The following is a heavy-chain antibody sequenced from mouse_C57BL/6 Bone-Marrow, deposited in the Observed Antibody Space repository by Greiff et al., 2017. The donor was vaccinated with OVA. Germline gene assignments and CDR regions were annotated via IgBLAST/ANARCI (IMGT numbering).Heavy chain of an antibody. J-gene: IGHJ3*01. CDR1: GYTFTSYW. CDR3: AIPTAQASWFAY. Sequence: QVQLQQPGAELVRPGTSVKLSCKASGYTFTSYWMHWVKQRPGQGLEWIGVIDPSDSYTNYNQQFKGKATLTVDTSSSTAYMQLSSLTSEDSAVYYCAIPTAQASWFAYWGQGTLVTVSA. V-gene: IGHV1-59*01. D-gene: IGHD3-2*02. CDR2: IDPSDSYT.